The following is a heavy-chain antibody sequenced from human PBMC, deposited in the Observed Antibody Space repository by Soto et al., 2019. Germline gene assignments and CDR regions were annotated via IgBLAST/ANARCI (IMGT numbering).Heavy chain of an antibody. D-gene: IGHD5-18*01. CDR3: AREGSYTAYNFAHGIQLWSFDF. J-gene: IGHJ4*02. CDR2: IFSSGST. V-gene: IGHV4-4*07. CDR1: GGSINTFY. Sequence: ASETLSLTCTVSGGSINTFYWSWVRQPAGKGLEWIGRIFSSGSTSFNPSLESRVAMSVDTSKNHFSLNLSSVTAADMAVYYCAREGSYTAYNFAHGIQLWSFDFWGQGALVTVSS.